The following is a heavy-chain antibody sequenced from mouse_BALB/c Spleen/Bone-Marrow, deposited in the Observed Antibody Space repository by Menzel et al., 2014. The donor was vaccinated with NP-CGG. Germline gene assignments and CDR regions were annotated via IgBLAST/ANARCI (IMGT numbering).Heavy chain of an antibody. CDR3: ARLDWCAY. CDR2: IDPEYGNT. CDR1: GFNINDTY. Sequence: VQLQQPGAELVKPGASVKLSCTASGFNINDTYMHWVKQRPEQGLEWIGRIDPEYGNTKYDPKFQGKATITVDTSSNTAYLQLSSLTSEDTAVYYCARLDWCAYWGQGTPVTVSA. V-gene: IGHV14-3*02. J-gene: IGHJ3*01.